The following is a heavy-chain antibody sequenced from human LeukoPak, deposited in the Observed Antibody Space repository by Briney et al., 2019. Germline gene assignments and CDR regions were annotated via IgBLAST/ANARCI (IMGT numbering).Heavy chain of an antibody. CDR2: IQYDGSTK. CDR3: AKDRYGSGTYRNLNWFDP. Sequence: QPGGSLRLSCAAPGFTFSSHAMHWVRQAPGKGLDWVAVIQYDGSTKYYADSVKGRFTISRDNSRNTLDLQMNSLRAEDTAIYYCAKDRYGSGTYRNLNWFDPWGQGTLVTVSS. V-gene: IGHV3-30-3*01. D-gene: IGHD3-10*01. CDR1: GFTFSSHA. J-gene: IGHJ5*02.